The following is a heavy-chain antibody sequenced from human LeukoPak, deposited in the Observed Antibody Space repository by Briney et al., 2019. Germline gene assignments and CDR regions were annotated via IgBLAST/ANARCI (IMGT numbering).Heavy chain of an antibody. D-gene: IGHD3-16*01. CDR1: GFTFNNYA. J-gene: IGHJ3*02. Sequence: GGSLRLSCAASGFTFNNYAMTWVRQAPGKVLEWASVIGGSTGNTYYADSVKGRFTISRDNSKNTLYLQMSGLRAEDTAVYYCAKPQGGVSARDAFDIWGQGTMVTVSS. V-gene: IGHV3-23*01. CDR3: AKPQGGVSARDAFDI. CDR2: IGGSTGNT.